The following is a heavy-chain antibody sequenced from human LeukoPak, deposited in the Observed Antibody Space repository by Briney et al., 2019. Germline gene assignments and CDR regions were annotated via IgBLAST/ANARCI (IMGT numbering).Heavy chain of an antibody. D-gene: IGHD2-2*03. Sequence: SETLSLTCTVSGGSISSGGYYWSWIRQHPGKGLERIGYIYYSGSTYYNLSLRSRLTISVDTSKNQFSLKLSSVTAAGTAVYYCARDRWMLRWHYYYGMDVWGQGTTVTVSS. CDR2: IYYSGST. CDR1: GGSISSGGYY. V-gene: IGHV4-31*03. J-gene: IGHJ6*02. CDR3: ARDRWMLRWHYYYGMDV.